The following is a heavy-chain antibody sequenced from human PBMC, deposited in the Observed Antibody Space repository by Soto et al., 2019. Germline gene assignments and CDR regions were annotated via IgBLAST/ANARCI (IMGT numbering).Heavy chain of an antibody. J-gene: IGHJ4*02. CDR3: VRDLYRSATMPCLDH. Sequence: LRLSCEASGFTFINYAMSWVRQSPGKGLEWVSSISDTGGDSYYADSMDGRFTVSRDNSKNTLYLQINSLRAEDTAIYYCVRDLYRSATMPCLDHWGQGALVTVSS. CDR1: GFTFINYA. CDR2: ISDTGGDS. V-gene: IGHV3-23*01. D-gene: IGHD1-1*01.